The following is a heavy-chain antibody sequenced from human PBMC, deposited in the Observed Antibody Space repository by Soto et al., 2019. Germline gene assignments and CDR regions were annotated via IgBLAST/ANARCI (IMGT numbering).Heavy chain of an antibody. CDR3: AKEGKTTDFDY. Sequence: GSLRLSCAASGFTFSSYGMHWVRQAPGKGLEWVAVISYDGSNKYYADSVKGRFTISRDNSKNTLYLQMNSLRAEDTAVYYCAKEGKTTDFDYWGQGTLVTVSS. V-gene: IGHV3-30*18. D-gene: IGHD4-4*01. CDR2: ISYDGSNK. J-gene: IGHJ4*02. CDR1: GFTFSSYG.